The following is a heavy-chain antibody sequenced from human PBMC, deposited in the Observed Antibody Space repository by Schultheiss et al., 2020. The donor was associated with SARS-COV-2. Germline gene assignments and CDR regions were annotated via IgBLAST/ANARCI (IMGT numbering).Heavy chain of an antibody. CDR3: ARGLWDTAMVSSYFDY. Sequence: GESLKISCAASGFTFDDYAMHWVRQAPGKGLEWVSAISGSGGSTYYADSVKGRFTISRDNSKNTLYLQMNSLRAEDTAVYYCARGLWDTAMVSSYFDYWGQGTLVTVSS. J-gene: IGHJ4*02. CDR2: ISGSGGST. D-gene: IGHD5-18*01. CDR1: GFTFDDYA. V-gene: IGHV3-23*01.